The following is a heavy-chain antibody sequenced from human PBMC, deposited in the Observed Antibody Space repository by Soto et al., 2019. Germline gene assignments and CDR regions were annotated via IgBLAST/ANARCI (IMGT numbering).Heavy chain of an antibody. CDR2: INPFFKGT. Sequence: SVKVSCKACGGTFSDQAFSWVRQAPGQGLEWMGVINPFFKGTKYAQKFQGRLTITADDSTSTAYMDLYRLISEDTAVYYCARDVQANYFDNTYQYYPMDVWGQATTVTVYS. V-gene: IGHV1-69*13. CDR3: ARDVQANYFDNTYQYYPMDV. D-gene: IGHD3-9*01. CDR1: GGTFSDQA. J-gene: IGHJ6*02.